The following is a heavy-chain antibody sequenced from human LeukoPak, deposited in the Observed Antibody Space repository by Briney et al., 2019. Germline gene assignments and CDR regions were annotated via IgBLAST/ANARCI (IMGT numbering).Heavy chain of an antibody. CDR2: IYPGDSDT. CDR1: GYSFTSYW. CDR3: ARQGSIAVAKTWFDP. D-gene: IGHD6-19*01. J-gene: IGHJ5*02. V-gene: IGHV5-51*01. Sequence: GESLKISCKGSGYSFTSYWIGWVRQMPGKGLVWMGIIYPGDSDTRYSPSFQGQVTISADKSISTAYLQWSSLKASDTAMYYCARQGSIAVAKTWFDPWGQGTLVTVSS.